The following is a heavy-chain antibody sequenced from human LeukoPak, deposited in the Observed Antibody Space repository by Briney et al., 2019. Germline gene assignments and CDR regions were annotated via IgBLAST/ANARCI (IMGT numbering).Heavy chain of an antibody. Sequence: SETLSLTCTVSGYSISSGYYWGWIRKPPGKGLEWLGSIYHSGSTYYNPSLKSRVTISVDTSKNQFSLKLSSVTAADTAVYYCARDPYCSSTGCPTFDYWGQGALVTVSS. CDR3: ARDPYCSSTGCPTFDY. CDR1: GYSISSGYY. D-gene: IGHD2-2*01. V-gene: IGHV4-38-2*02. CDR2: IYHSGST. J-gene: IGHJ4*02.